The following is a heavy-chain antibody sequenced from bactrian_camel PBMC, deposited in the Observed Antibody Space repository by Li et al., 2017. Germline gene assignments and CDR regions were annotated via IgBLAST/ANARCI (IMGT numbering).Heavy chain of an antibody. CDR1: GDVVKNYC. Sequence: VQLVESGGGSVQAGGTMRLSCSGSGDVVKNYCMGFFRQAPGNECEFVATINSGLGSTHYADSVKGRFTVSLDNAKNTMFLDMNNLKPEGTAIYYCAADPPDYSGYGVDCGRNDEFAYWGQGTQVTVS. V-gene: IGHV3S54*01. D-gene: IGHD4*01. CDR2: INSGLGST. CDR3: AADPPDYSGYGVDCGRNDEFAY. J-gene: IGHJ4*01.